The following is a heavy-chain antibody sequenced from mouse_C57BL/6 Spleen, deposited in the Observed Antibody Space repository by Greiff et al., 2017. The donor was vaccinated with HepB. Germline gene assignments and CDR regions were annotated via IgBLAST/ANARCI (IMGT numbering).Heavy chain of an antibody. V-gene: IGHV1-64*01. D-gene: IGHD1-1*01. CDR2: IHPNSGST. CDR3: GITTVVADFDY. J-gene: IGHJ2*01. CDR1: GYTFTSYW. Sequence: VQLQQPGAELVKPGASVKLSCKASGYTFTSYWMHWVKQRPGQGLEWIGMIHPNSGSTNYNEKFKSKATLTVDKSSSTAYMQLSSLTSEDSAVYYCGITTVVADFDYWGQGTTLTVSS.